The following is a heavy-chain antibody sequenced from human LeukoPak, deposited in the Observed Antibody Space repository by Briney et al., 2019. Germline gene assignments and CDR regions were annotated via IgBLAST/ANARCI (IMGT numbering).Heavy chain of an antibody. J-gene: IGHJ4*02. Sequence: GASVKVSCKASGGTFSNYAIRWVRQAPGQGLEWMGGIITNYGTTNYAQKYQGRVTITADESTTTVYMELSSLRSEDTAVYYCARPRTYYDFWRGHPPFDYWGQGTLVTVYS. CDR1: GGTFSNYA. V-gene: IGHV1-69*13. CDR2: IITNYGTT. CDR3: ARPRTYYDFWRGHPPFDY. D-gene: IGHD3-3*01.